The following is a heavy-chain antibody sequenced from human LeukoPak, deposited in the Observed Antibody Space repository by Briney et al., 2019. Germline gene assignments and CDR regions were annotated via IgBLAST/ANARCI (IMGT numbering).Heavy chain of an antibody. CDR2: ISAYNGNT. D-gene: IGHD6-19*01. CDR3: ARAYYIVSSGWYYFDY. V-gene: IGHV1-18*04. Sequence: ASVKVSCKASGYTFTSYGISWVRQAPGQGLEWMGWISAYNGNTNYAQKLQGRVTMTTDTSTSTAYMELRSLRSDDTAVYYCARAYYIVSSGWYYFDYWGQGTLVTVSS. J-gene: IGHJ4*02. CDR1: GYTFTSYG.